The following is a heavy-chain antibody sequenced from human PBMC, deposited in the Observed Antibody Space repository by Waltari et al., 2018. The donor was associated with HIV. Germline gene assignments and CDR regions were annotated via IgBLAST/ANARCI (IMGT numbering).Heavy chain of an antibody. V-gene: IGHV3-30*10. CDR1: DFSFTSPS. Sequence: QVQLAESGGGVVRPGKSLRLSCVASDFSFTSPSIHWVRQSPGKGLGWVALISKDGNTKHYTDPVRGRFTLSRDPSQKTVHLQMSRLRAEDTAIYYCARSFQIVSETDVGYRYDYPLDAWGQGTLVTVSS. CDR2: ISKDGNTK. D-gene: IGHD5-18*01. J-gene: IGHJ5*02. CDR3: ARSFQIVSETDVGYRYDYPLDA.